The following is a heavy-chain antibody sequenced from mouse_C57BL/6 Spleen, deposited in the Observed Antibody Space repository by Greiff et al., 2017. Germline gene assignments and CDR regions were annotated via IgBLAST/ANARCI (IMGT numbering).Heavy chain of an antibody. Sequence: EVQRVESGGGLVQPGGSLKLSCAASGFTFSDYYMYWVRQTPEKRLEWVAYISNGGGSTYYPDTVKGRFTISRDNAKNTLYLQMSRLKSEDTAMYYCARQDGYYEGYFDYWGQGTTLTVSS. D-gene: IGHD2-3*01. CDR3: ARQDGYYEGYFDY. CDR1: GFTFSDYY. V-gene: IGHV5-12*01. J-gene: IGHJ2*01. CDR2: ISNGGGST.